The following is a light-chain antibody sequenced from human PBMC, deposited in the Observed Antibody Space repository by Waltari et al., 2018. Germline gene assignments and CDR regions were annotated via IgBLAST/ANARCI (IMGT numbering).Light chain of an antibody. CDR2: DAS. Sequence: DIQLTQSPSFLSASVGGRVTITCRASQGVSSYLAWYQQKPGKAPKVLIYDASTLESGVPSRFSGSGSGTEFTLTISSLQPEDFATYYCQQLNSYPLTFGGGTKLEI. CDR3: QQLNSYPLT. V-gene: IGKV1-9*01. CDR1: QGVSSY. J-gene: IGKJ4*01.